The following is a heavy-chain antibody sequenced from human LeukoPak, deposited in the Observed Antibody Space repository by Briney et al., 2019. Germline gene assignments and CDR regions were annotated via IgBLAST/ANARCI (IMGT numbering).Heavy chain of an antibody. CDR1: GYTFTSYY. CDR3: ARDEYSPSYYYGSGSYSLYY. J-gene: IGHJ4*02. Sequence: ASVKVSCKASGYTFTSYYMHWVRQAPGQGLEWMGIINPSGGSTSYAQKFQGRVTMTRDMSTSTVYMELSSLRSEDTAVYYCARDEYSPSYYYGSGSYSLYYWGQGTLVTVSS. V-gene: IGHV1-46*01. D-gene: IGHD3-10*01. CDR2: INPSGGST.